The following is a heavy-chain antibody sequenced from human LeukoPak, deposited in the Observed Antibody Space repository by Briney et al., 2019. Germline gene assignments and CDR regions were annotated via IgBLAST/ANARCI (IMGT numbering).Heavy chain of an antibody. CDR1: GFAFSSYA. CDR3: AKVGGGNTRGNSDY. Sequence: GASLRLSCAASGFAFSSYAMSWVRQAPGKGLEWVSTLSGSGVGTYYADSVRGRFTISRDNSKTTLYLQMNSLRAEDTAVYYCAKVGGGNTRGNSDYWGQGTLVTVSS. J-gene: IGHJ4*02. V-gene: IGHV3-23*01. D-gene: IGHD4-23*01. CDR2: LSGSGVGT.